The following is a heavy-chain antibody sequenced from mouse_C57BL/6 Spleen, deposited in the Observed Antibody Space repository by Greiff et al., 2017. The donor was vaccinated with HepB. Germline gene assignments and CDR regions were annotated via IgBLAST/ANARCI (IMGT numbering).Heavy chain of an antibody. CDR1: GYAFTNYL. V-gene: IGHV1-54*01. CDR3: ARATGDY. J-gene: IGHJ2*01. Sequence: QVQLQQSGAELVRPGTSVKVSCKASGYAFTNYLIEWVKQRPGQGLEWIGVINPGSGGTNYNEKFKGKATLTAVKSSSTAYMQLSSLTSEDSAVYFCARATGDYWGQGTTLTVSS. D-gene: IGHD1-1*01. CDR2: INPGSGGT.